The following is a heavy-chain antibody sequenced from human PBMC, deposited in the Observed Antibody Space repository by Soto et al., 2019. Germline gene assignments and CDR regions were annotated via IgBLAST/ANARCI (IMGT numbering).Heavy chain of an antibody. Sequence: QVHLVQSGAEVKKPGASVKVSCKASGYRFTNYCLSWVRQAPGQGLEWMAWIGPYDGATNYAQILRGRVTVTTDTSTTTAYMELRSLREDDTDMYDCARDLLGCGESSGEDTFDIWGQGTMVTVSS. V-gene: IGHV1-18*04. J-gene: IGHJ3*02. CDR2: IGPYDGAT. CDR3: ARDLLGCGESSGEDTFDI. D-gene: IGHD3-10*01. CDR1: GYRFTNYC.